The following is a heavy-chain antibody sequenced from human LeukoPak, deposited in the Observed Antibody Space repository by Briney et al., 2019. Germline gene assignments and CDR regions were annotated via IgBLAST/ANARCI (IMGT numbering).Heavy chain of an antibody. J-gene: IGHJ5*02. D-gene: IGHD4-17*01. CDR2: IYYSGST. CDR3: AREAWTVTTRWFDP. Sequence: SETLSLTCTVSGYFISSGYYWSWIRQPPGKGLEWIGYIYYSGSTNYNPSLKSRVTISVDTSKNQFSLKLSSVTAADTAVYYCAREAWTVTTRWFDPWGQGTLVTVSS. V-gene: IGHV4-61*01. CDR1: GYFISSGYY.